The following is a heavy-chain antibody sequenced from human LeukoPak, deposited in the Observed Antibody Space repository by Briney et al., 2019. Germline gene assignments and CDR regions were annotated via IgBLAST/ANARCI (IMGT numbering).Heavy chain of an antibody. CDR2: ISSSGSTI. CDR1: GFIFSDYY. CDR3: AREKQWLDFDY. J-gene: IGHJ4*02. V-gene: IGHV3-11*04. D-gene: IGHD6-19*01. Sequence: TGGSLRLSCAVSGFIFSDYYMSWIRQAPGKGLEWVSYISSSGSTIYYADSVKGRFTISRDNAKNSLYLQMNSLRAEDTAVYYCAREKQWLDFDYWGQGTLVTVSS.